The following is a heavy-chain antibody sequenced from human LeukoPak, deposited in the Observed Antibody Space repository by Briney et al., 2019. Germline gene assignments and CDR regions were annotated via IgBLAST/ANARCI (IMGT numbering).Heavy chain of an antibody. J-gene: IGHJ4*02. CDR2: FDVIDGET. CDR3: AAGRPYSLLDY. D-gene: IGHD5-18*01. CDR1: GSSLTELS. Sequence: ASVKVSCTVSGSSLTELSLHWVRQAPGKPPAWMGGFDVIDGETFYAQKFQGRVTMTEDSSADTAYMELRSLTSDDTALYYCAAGRPYSLLDYWGQGTLVTVSS. V-gene: IGHV1-24*01.